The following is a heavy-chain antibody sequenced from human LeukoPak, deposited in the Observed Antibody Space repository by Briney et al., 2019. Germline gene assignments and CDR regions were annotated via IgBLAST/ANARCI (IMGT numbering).Heavy chain of an antibody. CDR3: AKDGYSNYVHNWFDP. Sequence: PGGSLRLSCAASGFTFSDFAMNWVRQAPGKGLEWVSSISGSGSSTYYADSVKGRFTISRDNPKNTLYLQMNSLRAEDTAIYYCAKDGYSNYVHNWFDPWGQGTLVTVSS. D-gene: IGHD4-11*01. V-gene: IGHV3-23*01. CDR2: ISGSGSST. CDR1: GFTFSDFA. J-gene: IGHJ5*02.